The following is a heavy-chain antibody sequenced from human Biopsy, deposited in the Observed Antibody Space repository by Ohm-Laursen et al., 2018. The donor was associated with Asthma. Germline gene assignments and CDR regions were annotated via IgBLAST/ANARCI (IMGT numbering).Heavy chain of an antibody. CDR1: GYNFISFA. J-gene: IGHJ3*01. D-gene: IGHD3-9*01. V-gene: IGHV1-3*04. Sequence: ASSVKVSCNASGYNFISFAIHWVRQAPGQRLEWMGWVNIGNGDTKYSQKFQGRVTITRDTSASTAYMELRSLRSEDTATYYCARTYYDFLTGQVKDVFGVWGQGTMVTVSS. CDR2: VNIGNGDT. CDR3: ARTYYDFLTGQVKDVFGV.